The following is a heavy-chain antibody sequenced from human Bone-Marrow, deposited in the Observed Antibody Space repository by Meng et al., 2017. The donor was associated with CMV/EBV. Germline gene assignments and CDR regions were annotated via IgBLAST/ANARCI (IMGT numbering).Heavy chain of an antibody. D-gene: IGHD2-2*01. V-gene: IGHV3-33*01. CDR3: ASLSSTRVYYYYGVDV. Sequence: GESLKISCVASGFPFSTYGMHWVRQTPGKGLEWVAVVWYDGSNTQYGDSVKGRFTISRDNSKKTLYLQMNSLRAEDTAVYYCASLSSTRVYYYYGVDVWGQGTTVTVSS. CDR2: VWYDGSNT. CDR1: GFPFSTYG. J-gene: IGHJ6*02.